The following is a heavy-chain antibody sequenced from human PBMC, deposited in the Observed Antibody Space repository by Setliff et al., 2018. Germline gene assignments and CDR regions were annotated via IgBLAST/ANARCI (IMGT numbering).Heavy chain of an antibody. CDR1: GASFSDYY. V-gene: IGHV4-34*01. J-gene: IGHJ4*02. Sequence: SETLSLTCTVYGASFSDYYWGWIRQPPGKGLEWIAEINHSGSTNYNPSLKSRVTISVDTSRTQISLTLSSVTAADTAVYFCARDPGFHSGTWCLGDWGQGTRVTVSS. CDR2: INHSGST. D-gene: IGHD2-8*01. CDR3: ARDPGFHSGTWCLGD.